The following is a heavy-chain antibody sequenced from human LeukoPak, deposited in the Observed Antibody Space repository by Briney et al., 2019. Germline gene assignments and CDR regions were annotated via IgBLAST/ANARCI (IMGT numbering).Heavy chain of an antibody. CDR2: INPNSGGT. J-gene: IGHJ4*02. CDR1: GYTFTGYY. D-gene: IGHD1-26*01. V-gene: IGHV1-2*04. Sequence: ASVKVSCKASGYTFTGYYMHWVRQAPGQGLEWMGWINPNSGGTNYAQKFQGWVTMTRDTSISTAYMELGRLRSDDTAVYYCARASYSGSYYPADYWGQGTLVTVSS. CDR3: ARASYSGSYYPADY.